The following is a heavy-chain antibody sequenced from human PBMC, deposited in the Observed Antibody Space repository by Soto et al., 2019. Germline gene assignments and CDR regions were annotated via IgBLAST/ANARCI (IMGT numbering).Heavy chain of an antibody. J-gene: IGHJ4*02. CDR3: ARDRDWNLDY. Sequence: ASVKVSCKASGYSFTTYGMTWVRQAPGQGLEWMGWISTDKGNTKYAQNFQSRTTLTTDTSTSTAYMELRSLRSDDTAVYYCARDRDWNLDYWGQGTLVTVSS. CDR1: GYSFTTYG. V-gene: IGHV1-18*01. D-gene: IGHD2-21*02. CDR2: ISTDKGNT.